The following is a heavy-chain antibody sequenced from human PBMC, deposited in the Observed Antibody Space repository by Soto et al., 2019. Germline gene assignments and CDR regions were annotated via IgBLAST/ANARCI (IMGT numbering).Heavy chain of an antibody. CDR3: ARSTIVGVKLDYYYGMDV. V-gene: IGHV1-2*04. CDR2: INPNSGGT. D-gene: IGHD1-26*01. CDR1: GYTFTGYY. Sequence: QVQLVQSGAEVKKPGASVKVSCKASGYTFTGYYMHWVRQAPGQGLEWMGWINPNSGGTNYAQKFQGWVTMTRDTSISTAYMELSRLRSDDTAVYYCARSTIVGVKLDYYYGMDVWGQGTTVTVSS. J-gene: IGHJ6*02.